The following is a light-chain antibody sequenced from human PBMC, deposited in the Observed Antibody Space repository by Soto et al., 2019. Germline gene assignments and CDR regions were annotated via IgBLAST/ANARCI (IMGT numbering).Light chain of an antibody. V-gene: IGKV1-9*01. Sequence: DIQLTQSPSTLSASVGDRVTITCRASQGISSYLAWYQQKPGKAPKLLIYAASTLQSGVPSRFSGSGSGTEFTLTISSLQPEDFATYYCQQLNSYPLTFGGGTRW. CDR1: QGISSY. CDR3: QQLNSYPLT. CDR2: AAS. J-gene: IGKJ4*01.